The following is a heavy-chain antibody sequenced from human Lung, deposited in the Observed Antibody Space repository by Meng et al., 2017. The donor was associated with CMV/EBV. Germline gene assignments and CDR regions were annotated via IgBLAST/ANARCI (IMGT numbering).Heavy chain of an antibody. CDR1: GGTFSSYA. CDR3: ARSGWWPGSYRLRVSLPFYY. D-gene: IGHD1-26*01. J-gene: IGHJ4*02. CDR2: IIPIFGTA. V-gene: IGHV1-69*05. Sequence: SVXVSXXASGGTFSSYAISWVRQAPGQGLEWMGGIIPIFGTANYAQKFQGRVTITTDESTSTAYMELSSLRSEDTAVYYCARSGWWPGSYRLRVSLPFYYWGQGXLVTVSS.